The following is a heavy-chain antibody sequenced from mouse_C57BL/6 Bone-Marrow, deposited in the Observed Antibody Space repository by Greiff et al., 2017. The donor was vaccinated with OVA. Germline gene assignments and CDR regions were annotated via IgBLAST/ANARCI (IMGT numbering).Heavy chain of an antibody. CDR2: IYPRSGNT. Sequence: VKLVESGAELARPGASVKLSCKASGYTFTSYGIRWVKQRTGQGLEWIGEIYPRSGNTYYNEKFKGKATLTADKSSSTAYMELRSLTSEDSAVYFCARVEYYYRFDYWGQGTTLTVSS. CDR3: ARVEYYYRFDY. CDR1: GYTFTSYG. D-gene: IGHD1-1*01. V-gene: IGHV1-81*01. J-gene: IGHJ2*01.